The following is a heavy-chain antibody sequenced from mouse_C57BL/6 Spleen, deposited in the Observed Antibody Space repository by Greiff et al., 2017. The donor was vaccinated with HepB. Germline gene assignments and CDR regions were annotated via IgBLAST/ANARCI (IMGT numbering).Heavy chain of an antibody. V-gene: IGHV1-72*01. D-gene: IGHD2-3*01. CDR3: AREGGYDGYYVFFAY. CDR2: IDPNSGGT. CDR1: GYTFTSYW. Sequence: QVQLKQPGAELVKPGASVKLSCKASGYTFTSYWMHWVKQRPGRGLEWIGRIDPNSGGTKYNEKFKSKATLTVDKPSSTAYMQLSSLTSEDSAVYYCAREGGYDGYYVFFAYWGQGTLVTVSA. J-gene: IGHJ3*01.